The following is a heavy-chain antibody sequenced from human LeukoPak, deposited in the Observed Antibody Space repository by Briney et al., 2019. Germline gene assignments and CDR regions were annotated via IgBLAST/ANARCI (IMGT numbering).Heavy chain of an antibody. CDR1: GYSFTSYW. CDR2: IYPGDSDT. J-gene: IGHJ4*02. CDR3: ARAIRGYQPLLPFDY. V-gene: IGHV5-51*01. Sequence: GESLKISCKGSGYSFTSYWIGWVRQMPGKGLEWMGIIYPGDSDTRYSPSFQGQVTVSADKSISTAYLQWSSLKASDTAMYYCARAIRGYQPLLPFDYWGQGTLVTVSS. D-gene: IGHD2-2*01.